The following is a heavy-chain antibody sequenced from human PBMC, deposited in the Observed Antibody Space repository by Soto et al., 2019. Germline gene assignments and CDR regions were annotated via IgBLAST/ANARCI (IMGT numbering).Heavy chain of an antibody. J-gene: IGHJ4*01. CDR2: ISSSSSTI. CDR3: ARGGTIAVTTIGDY. CDR1: GFTFRSYN. V-gene: IGHV3-48*02. D-gene: IGHD5-12*01. Sequence: GGSLRLSCAASGFTFRSYNMNWVRQAPGKGLDWLSYISSSSSTIYYADSVKGRFTISRDNAKNSLYLQMNSLKDDDKAMYDCARGGTIAVTTIGDYWGQGTLVTVSS.